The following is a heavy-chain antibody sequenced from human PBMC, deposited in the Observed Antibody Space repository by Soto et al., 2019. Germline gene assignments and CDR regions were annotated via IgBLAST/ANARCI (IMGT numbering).Heavy chain of an antibody. D-gene: IGHD2-15*01. CDR3: TTESVVVSLFDY. CDR2: IKSKTDGGTT. V-gene: IGHV3-15*01. J-gene: IGHJ4*02. CDR1: GFTFSNAW. Sequence: LRLSFAASGFTFSNAWMSWVRQAPGKGLEWVGRIKSKTDGGTTDYAAPVKGRFTISRDDSKKTLYLQMNSLKTEHTAGYYCTTESVVVSLFDYWGQGPLFTVST.